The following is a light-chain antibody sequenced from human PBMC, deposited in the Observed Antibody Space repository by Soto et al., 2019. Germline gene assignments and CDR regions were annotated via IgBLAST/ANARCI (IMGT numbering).Light chain of an antibody. J-gene: IGKJ3*01. CDR3: QQYVSYSS. CDR2: KAS. CDR1: QSVTRF. Sequence: IQMTQSPSTLSASVGDRVTITCRASQSVTRFLAWYQQKPGKDPKLLIYKASTLGGGVPSRFSGGGSGTDFTLTISSLQPDDSATYYCQQYVSYSSFGPGTKVEIK. V-gene: IGKV1-5*03.